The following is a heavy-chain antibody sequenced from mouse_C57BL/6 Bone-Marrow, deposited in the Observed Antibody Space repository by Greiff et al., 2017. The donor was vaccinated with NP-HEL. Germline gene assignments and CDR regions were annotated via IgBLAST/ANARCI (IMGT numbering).Heavy chain of an antibody. CDR1: GYTFTDYY. D-gene: IGHD1-1*01. V-gene: IGHV1-26*01. Sequence: EVQLQQSGPELVKPGASVKISCKASGYTFTDYYMNWVKQSHGKSLEWIGDINPNNGGTSYNQKFKGKATLTVDKSSSTAYMELRSLTSEDSAVYYCARWDYYGSRGNAMDYWGQGTSVTVSS. J-gene: IGHJ4*01. CDR2: INPNNGGT. CDR3: ARWDYYGSRGNAMDY.